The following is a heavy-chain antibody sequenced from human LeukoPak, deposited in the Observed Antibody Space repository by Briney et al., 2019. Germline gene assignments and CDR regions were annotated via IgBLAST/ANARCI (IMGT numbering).Heavy chain of an antibody. CDR1: GFTFDDYG. D-gene: IGHD6-6*01. Sequence: GGSLRLSCAASGFTFDDYGMSWVRQAPGQGLEWVSGINWNGGSTGYADSVKGRFTISRDNAKNSLYLQMNSLRAEDTALYYCARGSDYSSSSGSHDYWGQGTLVTVSS. CDR2: INWNGGST. V-gene: IGHV3-20*04. J-gene: IGHJ4*02. CDR3: ARGSDYSSSSGSHDY.